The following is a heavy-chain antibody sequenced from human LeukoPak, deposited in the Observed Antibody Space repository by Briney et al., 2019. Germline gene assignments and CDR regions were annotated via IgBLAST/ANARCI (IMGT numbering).Heavy chain of an antibody. J-gene: IGHJ3*02. V-gene: IGHV3-33*01. D-gene: IGHD3-10*01. CDR1: GFTFSGYG. CDR2: IWYDGSNK. CDR3: ARPPMVRGVIITGDDVFDI. Sequence: PGGSLRLSCAASGFTFSGYGMHWVRQAPGKGLEWVAVIWYDGSNKYYADSVKGRFTISRDNSKNTLYLQMNSLKAEGTAVYYCARPPMVRGVIITGDDVFDIWGQGTMVTVSS.